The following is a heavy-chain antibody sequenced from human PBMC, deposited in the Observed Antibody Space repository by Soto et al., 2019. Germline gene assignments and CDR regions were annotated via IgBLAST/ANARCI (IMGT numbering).Heavy chain of an antibody. Sequence: EVQLLESGGGLVQPGGSLRLSCETSGFTFTSYAMSWVRQAPGGGLEWISGISGTGGSTYYADSVKGRFPISRDNSRNALYLQLHRVRADDSAVYYCASDRCANGWYYFVSWGQGTLVPVSS. CDR3: ASDRCANGWYYFVS. V-gene: IGHV3-23*01. D-gene: IGHD6-19*01. CDR2: ISGTGGST. J-gene: IGHJ4*02. CDR1: GFTFTSYA.